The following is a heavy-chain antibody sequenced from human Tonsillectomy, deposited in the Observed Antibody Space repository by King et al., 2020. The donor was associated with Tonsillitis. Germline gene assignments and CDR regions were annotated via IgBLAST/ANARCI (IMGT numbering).Heavy chain of an antibody. J-gene: IGHJ4*02. CDR2: ISGSGGST. Sequence: VQLVESGGGLVQPGGSLRLSCAASGFTFSSYAMSWVRQAPGKGLEWGSAISGSGGSTYYADAVKGRFTISRENYKNMLYRKMNSLRAEDTAVYYCAKDYYYDSSGPLGRWGQGTLVTVSS. CDR3: AKDYYYDSSGPLGR. D-gene: IGHD3-22*01. CDR1: GFTFSSYA. V-gene: IGHV3-23*04.